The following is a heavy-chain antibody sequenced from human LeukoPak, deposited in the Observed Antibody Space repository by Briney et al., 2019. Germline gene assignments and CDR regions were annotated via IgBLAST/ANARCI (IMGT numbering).Heavy chain of an antibody. D-gene: IGHD3-10*01. CDR1: GLTFSSYG. CDR2: ISGSGGST. CDR3: AKDPLPVIATSYFDS. J-gene: IGHJ4*02. V-gene: IGHV3-23*01. Sequence: PGGSLRLSCAASGLTFSSYGMSWVRQAPGKGLEWVSAISGSGGSTYYADSVKGRFTISRDNSQNTLYLQMNSLRAEDTAVYYCAKDPLPVIATSYFDSWGQGTLVTVSS.